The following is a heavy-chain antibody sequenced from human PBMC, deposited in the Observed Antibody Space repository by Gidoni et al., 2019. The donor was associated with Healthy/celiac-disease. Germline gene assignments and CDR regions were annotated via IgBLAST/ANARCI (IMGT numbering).Heavy chain of an antibody. CDR2: ISGSGGST. CDR3: AKDGYSSSSSPWWFDP. Sequence: EVQLLESGGGLVQPGGSLRLSCAASGFTFSSSAMSWVRQAPGKGLEWVSAISGSGGSTYYADSVKGRFTISRDNSKNTLYLQMNSLRAEDTAVYYCAKDGYSSSSSPWWFDPWGQGTLVTVSS. J-gene: IGHJ5*02. CDR1: GFTFSSSA. V-gene: IGHV3-23*01. D-gene: IGHD6-6*01.